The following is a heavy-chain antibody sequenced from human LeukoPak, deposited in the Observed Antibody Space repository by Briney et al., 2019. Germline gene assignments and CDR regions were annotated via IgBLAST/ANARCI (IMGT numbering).Heavy chain of an antibody. D-gene: IGHD5-12*01. Sequence: GSLRLSCAASGFTFSSYGMHWVRQAPGKGLEWVAVISYDGSNKYYADSVKGRFTISRDNARNSLYLQMNNLRGEDTAIYYCARDAGNSGYGCDLWGQGTLVTVSS. CDR1: GFTFSSYG. J-gene: IGHJ5*02. V-gene: IGHV3-30*03. CDR2: ISYDGSNK. CDR3: ARDAGNSGYGCDL.